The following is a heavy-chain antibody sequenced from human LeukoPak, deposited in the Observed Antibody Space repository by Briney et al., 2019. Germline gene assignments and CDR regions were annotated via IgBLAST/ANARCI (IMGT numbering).Heavy chain of an antibody. Sequence: PGGSLRPSCAASGFPFSSYGMAWVRQAPGKGLEWMAVISNDGTRKYYADSVKGRFTISRDNSKNTLYLQMNSLRVEDMAVYYCAKDLTELTLALNCWGQGTLVTVSS. J-gene: IGHJ4*02. CDR2: ISNDGTRK. CDR1: GFPFSSYG. V-gene: IGHV3-30*18. D-gene: IGHD3-9*01. CDR3: AKDLTELTLALNC.